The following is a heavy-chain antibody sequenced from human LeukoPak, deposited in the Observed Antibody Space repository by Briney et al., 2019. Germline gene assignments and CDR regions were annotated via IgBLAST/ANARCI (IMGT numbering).Heavy chain of an antibody. CDR2: ISGSGGST. J-gene: IGHJ6*03. V-gene: IGHV3-23*01. Sequence: QSGGSLRLSCAASGFTFSSYAMSWVRQAPGKGLEWVSAISGSGGSTYYADSVRGRFTISRDNSKNTLYLQMNSLRAEDTAVYYCAKGAEIAVAGTGRYYYYYMDVWGKGTTVTVS. D-gene: IGHD6-19*01. CDR1: GFTFSSYA. CDR3: AKGAEIAVAGTGRYYYYYMDV.